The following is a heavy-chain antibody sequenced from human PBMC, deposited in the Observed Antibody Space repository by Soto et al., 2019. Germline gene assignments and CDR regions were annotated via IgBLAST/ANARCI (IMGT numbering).Heavy chain of an antibody. D-gene: IGHD3-22*01. J-gene: IGHJ3*02. CDR2: IRSKAYGGTT. CDR1: GFTFGDYA. CDR3: TRDRISAYYYDSSGYYAPPNAFDI. Sequence: GGSLRLSCTASGFTFGDYAMSWFRQAPGKGLEWVGFIRSKAYGGTTEYAASVKGRFTISRDDSKSIAYLQMNSLKTEDTAVYYCTRDRISAYYYDSSGYYAPPNAFDIWGQGTMVTVSS. V-gene: IGHV3-49*03.